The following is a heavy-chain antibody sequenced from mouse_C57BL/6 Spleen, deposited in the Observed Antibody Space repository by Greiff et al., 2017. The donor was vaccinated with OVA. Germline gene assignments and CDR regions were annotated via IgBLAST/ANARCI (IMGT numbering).Heavy chain of an antibody. V-gene: IGHV1-39*01. J-gene: IGHJ3*01. CDR3: ARRSDGGFAY. CDR2: INPKYGTT. Sequence: EVQLQQSGPELVKPGASVKISCKASGYSFTDYNMNWVKQSHGKSLEWIGVINPKYGTTNYTQKFKGKATLTVDQSSSTAYMQLNSLTSEDSAVYYCARRSDGGFAYWGQGTLVTVSA. CDR1: GYSFTDYN.